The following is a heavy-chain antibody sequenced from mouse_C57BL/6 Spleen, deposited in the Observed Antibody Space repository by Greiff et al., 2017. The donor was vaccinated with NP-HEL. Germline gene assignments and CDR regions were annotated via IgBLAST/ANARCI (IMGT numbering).Heavy chain of an antibody. J-gene: IGHJ4*01. D-gene: IGHD2-3*01. CDR2: INPSTGGT. V-gene: IGHV1-42*01. Sequence: VQLQQSGPELVKPGASVKISCKASGYSFTGYYMNWVKQSPEKSLEWIGEINPSTGGTTYNQKFKAKATLTVDKSSSTAYMQLKSLTSEDSAVYYCARSDDGYHYAMDYWGQGTSVTVSS. CDR3: ARSDDGYHYAMDY. CDR1: GYSFTGYY.